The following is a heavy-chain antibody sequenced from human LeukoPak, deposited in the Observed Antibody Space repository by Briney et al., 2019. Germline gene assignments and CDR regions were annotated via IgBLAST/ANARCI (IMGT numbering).Heavy chain of an antibody. V-gene: IGHV3-74*01. D-gene: IGHD2-8*01. Sequence: TGGSLRLSCAASGFTFSSYWMHWVRQAPGKGLVWVSRINSDGSSTSYADSVKGRFTISRDNAKNTLYLQMNSLRAEDMALYYCARVSYYPHDAFDIWGQGTMVTVSS. CDR3: ARVSYYPHDAFDI. J-gene: IGHJ3*02. CDR1: GFTFSSYW. CDR2: INSDGSST.